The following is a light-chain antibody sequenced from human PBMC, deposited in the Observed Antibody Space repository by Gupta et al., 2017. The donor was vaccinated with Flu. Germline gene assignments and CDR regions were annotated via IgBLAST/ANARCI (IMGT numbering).Light chain of an antibody. V-gene: IGKV1-5*03. CDR3: QQYNRYST. J-gene: IGKJ4*01. CDR2: KAS. CDR1: SW. Sequence: SWLAWYQHKPGKAPRLLIHKASNLQSGVPSRFSGGGSETEFTLTIASLQPDDSATYYCQQYNRYSTFGGGTKVEIK.